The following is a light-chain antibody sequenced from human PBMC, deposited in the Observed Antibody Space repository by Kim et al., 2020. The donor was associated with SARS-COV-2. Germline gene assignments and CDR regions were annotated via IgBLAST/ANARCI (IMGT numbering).Light chain of an antibody. CDR1: QGISSY. CDR2: AAS. CDR3: QQLNSYPRLT. J-gene: IGKJ4*01. Sequence: DIQLTQSPSFLSASVGDRVTITCRASQGISSYLVWYQQKPGKAPKLLFYAASTLQSGVPSRFSGSGSGTEFTLTISSLQPEDFATYYCQQLNSYPRLTFGGGTKVDIK. V-gene: IGKV1-9*01.